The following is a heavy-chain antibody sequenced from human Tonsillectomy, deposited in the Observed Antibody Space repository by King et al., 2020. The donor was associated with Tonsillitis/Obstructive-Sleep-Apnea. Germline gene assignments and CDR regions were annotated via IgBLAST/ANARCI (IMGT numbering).Heavy chain of an antibody. V-gene: IGHV5-51*01. D-gene: IGHD2-15*01. CDR2: IYPVDSDT. CDR1: GYSFTSYW. J-gene: IGHJ3*02. CDR3: ARRGQEYCSGITCPDACDI. Sequence: QLVQSGAEVQKPGESLKLSCKRSGYSFTSYWIGWVRQKLGKGLEWMGIIYPVDSDTRYSPSFQGQVTIPSDKSISTAYLQWSSLKASDTAMYYCARRGQEYCSGITCPDACDIWGQGTMVTVSS.